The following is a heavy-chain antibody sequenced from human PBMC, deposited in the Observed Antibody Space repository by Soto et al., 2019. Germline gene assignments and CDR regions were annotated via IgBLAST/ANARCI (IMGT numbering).Heavy chain of an antibody. CDR1: GGSFSGYY. D-gene: IGHD6-6*01. CDR3: ARELRVAARPCRYFDY. V-gene: IGHV4-34*01. J-gene: IGHJ4*02. Sequence: QVQLQQWGAGLLKPSETLSLTCAVYGGSFSGYYWSWIRQPPGKGLEWIGEINHSGSTNYNPSLKSRVTISVDTSKNQFSLKLSSVTAADPAVYYCARELRVAARPCRYFDYWGQGTLVTVSS. CDR2: INHSGST.